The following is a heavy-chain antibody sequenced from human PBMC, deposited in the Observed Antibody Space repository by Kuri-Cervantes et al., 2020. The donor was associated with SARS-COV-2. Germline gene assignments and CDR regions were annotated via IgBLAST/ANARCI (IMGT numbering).Heavy chain of an antibody. CDR2: IGTAGDT. D-gene: IGHD2-15*01. CDR3: AKVGAGYCSGGSCDSVVVD. V-gene: IGHV3-13*03. CDR1: GFTFSSYD. Sequence: GGSLRLSCAACGFTFSSYDMHWVRQATGKGLEWVSAIGTAGDTYYPGSVKGQFTISRENAKNSLYLQMNSLRAGDTAVYYCAKVGAGYCSGGSCDSVVVDWGQGTLVTVSS. J-gene: IGHJ4*02.